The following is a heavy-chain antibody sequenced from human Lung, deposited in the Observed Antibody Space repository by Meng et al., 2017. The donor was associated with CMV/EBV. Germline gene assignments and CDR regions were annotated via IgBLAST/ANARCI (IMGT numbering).Heavy chain of an antibody. V-gene: IGHV3-23*01. CDR3: AKHPIYSYGYLEYNWFDP. Sequence: GGSLRLXCAATGFAFRNYAMSWVRQAPGKGLEWVSSTSGSGGATYYADSVKARFTISRDNSKNTLYLQLNSLRVEDTAVYYCAKHPIYSYGYLEYNWFDPWXQGTXVTVSS. CDR2: TSGSGGAT. J-gene: IGHJ5*02. CDR1: GFAFRNYA. D-gene: IGHD5-18*01.